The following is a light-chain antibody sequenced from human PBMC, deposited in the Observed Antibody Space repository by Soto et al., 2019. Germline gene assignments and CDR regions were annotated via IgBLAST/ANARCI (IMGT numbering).Light chain of an antibody. V-gene: IGKV1-12*01. CDR1: RDIRTP. J-gene: IGKJ1*01. Sequence: IQLTQSPSAVAAPVGGSLPIPCRASRDIRTPLAWDPQTPGKAATPLLRGASSWDGGVPSRFSGGGAGTEFTVTISSLQPGDFATYYCQQNSAFPRTFGQGSKGE. CDR2: GAS. CDR3: QQNSAFPRT.